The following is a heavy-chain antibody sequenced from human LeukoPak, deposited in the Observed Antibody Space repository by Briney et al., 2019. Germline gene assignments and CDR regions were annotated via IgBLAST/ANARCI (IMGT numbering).Heavy chain of an antibody. D-gene: IGHD3-10*01. CDR1: GGSISSGGYS. Sequence: SETLSLTCAVSGGSISSGGYSWSWIRQPPGKGLEWIGYIYHSGSTYYNPSLKSRVTIPVDRSKNQFSLKLSSVTAADTAVYYCASQGSLSGSGSYSLDYWGQGTLVTVSS. V-gene: IGHV4-30-2*01. CDR2: IYHSGST. J-gene: IGHJ4*02. CDR3: ASQGSLSGSGSYSLDY.